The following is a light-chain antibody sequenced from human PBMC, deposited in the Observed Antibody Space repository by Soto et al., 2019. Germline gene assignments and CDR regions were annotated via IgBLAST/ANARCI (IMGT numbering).Light chain of an antibody. CDR2: NAS. CDR3: HQRGNWPLT. V-gene: IGKV3-11*01. J-gene: IGKJ4*01. Sequence: IALKQSPPTLPWSTQHRATLSRRASQSVRSCLAWYQQKPGQAPRLLIYNASNRATGIPARFSGSGSGTDFTLTISSLEPEDSAVYFCHQRGNWPLTFGGGTKVDIK. CDR1: QSVRSC.